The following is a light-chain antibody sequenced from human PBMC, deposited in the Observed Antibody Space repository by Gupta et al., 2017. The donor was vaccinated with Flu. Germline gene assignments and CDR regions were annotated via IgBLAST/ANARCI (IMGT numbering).Light chain of an antibody. CDR1: QDIDRW. V-gene: IGKV1-12*01. J-gene: IGKJ2*01. CDR3: QQADSFPYT. CDR2: AAS. Sequence: PSSVSASVGDRVTITCRASQDIDRWIVWYQQKPGKAPKLLINAASNVQSGVPSRFRGSASGRNFTLTISSLQPEDFATYFCQQADSFPYTFGQGTRLDI.